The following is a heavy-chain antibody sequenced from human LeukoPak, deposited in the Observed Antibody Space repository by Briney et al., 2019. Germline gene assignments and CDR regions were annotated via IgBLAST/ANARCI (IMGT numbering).Heavy chain of an antibody. V-gene: IGHV4-34*01. CDR2: INHSGST. Sequence: ASETLSPTCAVYGGSFSGYYWSWIRQPPGKGLEWIGEINHSGSTYYNPSLKSRVTISVDTSKNQFSLKLSSVTAADTAVYYCARVGYYDSSGYAFDYWGQGTLVTVSS. CDR3: ARVGYYDSSGYAFDY. J-gene: IGHJ4*02. CDR1: GGSFSGYY. D-gene: IGHD3-22*01.